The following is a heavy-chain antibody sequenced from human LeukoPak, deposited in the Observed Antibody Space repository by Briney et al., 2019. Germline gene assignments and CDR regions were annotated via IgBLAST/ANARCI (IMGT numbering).Heavy chain of an antibody. Sequence: PSETLPLTCTVSGRSISSYYWSWIRQPPGKGLEWIGYIYYSGSTNYNPSLKSRVTISVDTSKNQFSLKLSSVTAADTAVYYCAGQMVRGVTPFDYWGQGTLVTVSS. CDR2: IYYSGST. CDR1: GRSISSYY. D-gene: IGHD3-10*01. J-gene: IGHJ4*02. V-gene: IGHV4-59*08. CDR3: AGQMVRGVTPFDY.